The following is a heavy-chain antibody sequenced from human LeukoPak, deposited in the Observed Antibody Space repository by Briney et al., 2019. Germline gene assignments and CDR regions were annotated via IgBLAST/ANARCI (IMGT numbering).Heavy chain of an antibody. V-gene: IGHV4-34*01. Sequence: PSETLSLTCAVYGGSFSGYYWSWIRQPPGKGLEWIGEINHSGSTNYNPSLKSRVTISVDTSKNQFSLKLSSVTAADTAVYYCARELAGSAWLQSRIYYYMDVWGKGTTVTISS. D-gene: IGHD5-24*01. CDR1: GGSFSGYY. J-gene: IGHJ6*03. CDR3: ARELAGSAWLQSRIYYYMDV. CDR2: INHSGST.